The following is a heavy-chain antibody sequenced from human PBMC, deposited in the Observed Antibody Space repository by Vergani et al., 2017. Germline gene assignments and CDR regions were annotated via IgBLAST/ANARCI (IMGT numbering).Heavy chain of an antibody. V-gene: IGHV1-69*04. CDR2: IIPILGIA. CDR3: ARPSSYYGSGNFDY. D-gene: IGHD3-10*01. Sequence: QVQLVQSGAEVKKPGSSVKVSCKASGGPFSSYAISWVRQAPGQGLEWMGRIIPILGIANYAQKFQGRVTITADKSTSTAYVELSSLRSEAPAVYYFARPSSYYGSGNFDYWGQGTLVTVSS. CDR1: GGPFSSYA. J-gene: IGHJ4*02.